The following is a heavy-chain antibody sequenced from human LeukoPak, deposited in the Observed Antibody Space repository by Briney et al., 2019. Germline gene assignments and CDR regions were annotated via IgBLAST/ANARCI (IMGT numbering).Heavy chain of an antibody. CDR1: GFTFSSYA. V-gene: IGHV3-30-3*01. Sequence: PGRSLRLSCAASGFTFSSYAMHWVRQAPGKGLEWVAVISYDGSNKYYADSVKGRFTISRDNSKNTLYLQMNSLRAEDTAVYYCARDVLDTAAGNRYYYYGMDVWGQGTTVTVSS. D-gene: IGHD6-13*01. CDR3: ARDVLDTAAGNRYYYYGMDV. CDR2: ISYDGSNK. J-gene: IGHJ6*02.